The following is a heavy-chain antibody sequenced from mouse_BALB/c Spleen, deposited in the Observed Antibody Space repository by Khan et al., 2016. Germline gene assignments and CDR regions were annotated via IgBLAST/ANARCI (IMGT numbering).Heavy chain of an antibody. J-gene: IGHJ4*01. Sequence: VQLQQSGTVLARPGASVKMSCKASGYTFTSYWMHWVKQRPGQGLEWIGAIYPGNSDTSYNQKFKGKAKLTAVTSTSTAYMELSSLTNEDSAVYYCTRDGYSYYARDYWGQGTSVTVSS. CDR3: TRDGYSYYARDY. D-gene: IGHD2-3*01. CDR1: GYTFTSYW. CDR2: IYPGNSDT. V-gene: IGHV1-5*01.